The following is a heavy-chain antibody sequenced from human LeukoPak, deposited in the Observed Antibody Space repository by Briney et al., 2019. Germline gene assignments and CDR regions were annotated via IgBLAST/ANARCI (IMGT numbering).Heavy chain of an antibody. J-gene: IGHJ4*02. CDR3: ARDRNRGMYNY. D-gene: IGHD3-10*01. CDR1: GFTFDDYG. V-gene: IGHV3-20*04. CDR2: ISGAGGST. Sequence: PGGSLRLSCAASGFTFDDYGMSWVRQAPGKGLEWVSAISGAGGSTYYADSVKGRFTISRDNAKNSLYLQMNSLRAEDTAVYYCARDRNRGMYNYWGQGTLVTVSS.